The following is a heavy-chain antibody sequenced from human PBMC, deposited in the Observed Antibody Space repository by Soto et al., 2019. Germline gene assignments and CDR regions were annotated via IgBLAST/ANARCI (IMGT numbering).Heavy chain of an antibody. J-gene: IGHJ1*01. Sequence: SETLSLTCTVSGGSISSYYWSWIQQPPGKGLEWIGYIYYSGSTNYNPSLKSRVTISVDTSKNQFSLKLSSVTAADTAVYYCASSYSGSYYGGSEYFQHWGQGTLVTVSS. CDR3: ASSYSGSYYGGSEYFQH. V-gene: IGHV4-59*01. CDR2: IYYSGST. CDR1: GGSISSYY. D-gene: IGHD1-26*01.